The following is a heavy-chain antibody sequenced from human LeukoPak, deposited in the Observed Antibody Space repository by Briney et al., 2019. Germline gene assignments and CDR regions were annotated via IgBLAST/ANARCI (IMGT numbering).Heavy chain of an antibody. V-gene: IGHV3-23*01. CDR2: ISGSGGST. J-gene: IGHJ4*02. CDR3: ANLGDYAIYVDY. CDR1: GLTFRSYA. Sequence: PGGSLRLSCAVSGLTFRSYAMSWVRQAPGKGLEWVSGISGSGGSTYYADSVKGRFTISRDNSKNTLYLQINSLRAEGTAVYYCANLGDYAIYVDYWGQGTLVTVSS. D-gene: IGHD2-8*01.